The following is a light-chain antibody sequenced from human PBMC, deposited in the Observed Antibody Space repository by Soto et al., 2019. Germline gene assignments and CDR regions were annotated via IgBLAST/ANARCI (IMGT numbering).Light chain of an antibody. Sequence: QSALTQPASVSXSPGQSITISCTGTSSDVGGYNYVSWYQQHPGKAPKLMIYEVSNRPSGVSNRFSGSKSGNTASLTISGLQAEDEADYYCSSYTSSSTRVVFGGGTKLTVL. CDR2: EVS. V-gene: IGLV2-14*01. CDR1: SSDVGGYNY. J-gene: IGLJ2*01. CDR3: SSYTSSSTRVV.